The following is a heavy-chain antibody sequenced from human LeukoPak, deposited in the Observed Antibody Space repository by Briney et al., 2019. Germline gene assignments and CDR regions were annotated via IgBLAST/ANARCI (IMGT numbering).Heavy chain of an antibody. Sequence: PGGSLRLSCAASGFTVGSNYMSWVRQTPGKGLEWVSLIYSGGSTYYAASVKGRFTISRDNSKNTLYLQMNSLRAEDTAVYFCAKGYCSGGSCYFGWFDPWGQGTLVTVSS. V-gene: IGHV3-53*01. CDR3: AKGYCSGGSCYFGWFDP. CDR1: GFTVGSNY. CDR2: IYSGGST. D-gene: IGHD2-15*01. J-gene: IGHJ5*02.